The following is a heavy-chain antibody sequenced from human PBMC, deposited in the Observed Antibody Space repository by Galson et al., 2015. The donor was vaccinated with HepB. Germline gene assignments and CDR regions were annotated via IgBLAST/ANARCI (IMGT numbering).Heavy chain of an antibody. CDR3: ARGPPDYYDSSGYYPQRY. Sequence: SLRLSCAASGYTFSDYYMSWIRQAPGKGLEWVSYISSSSSYTNYADSVKGRFTISRDNAKNSLYLQMNSLRAEDTAVYYCARGPPDYYDSSGYYPQRYWGQGTLVTVSS. J-gene: IGHJ4*02. V-gene: IGHV3-11*06. CDR1: GYTFSDYY. CDR2: ISSSSSYT. D-gene: IGHD3-22*01.